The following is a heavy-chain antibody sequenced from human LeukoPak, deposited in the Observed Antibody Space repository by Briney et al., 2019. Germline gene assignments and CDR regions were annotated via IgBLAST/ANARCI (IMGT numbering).Heavy chain of an antibody. CDR3: ARVVTRPHYYYYGMDV. Sequence: AGGSLRLSCAASGFTFSDHYMDWVRQAPGKGLEWVGRTRNKANSYTTEYAASVKGRFTISRDDSKNSLYLQMNSLKTEDTAVYYCARVVTRPHYYYYGMDVWGQGTTVTVSS. CDR2: TRNKANSYTT. V-gene: IGHV3-72*01. CDR1: GFTFSDHY. J-gene: IGHJ6*02.